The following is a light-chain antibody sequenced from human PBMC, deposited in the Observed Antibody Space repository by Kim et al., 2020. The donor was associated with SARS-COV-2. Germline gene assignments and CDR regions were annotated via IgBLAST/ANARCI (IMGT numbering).Light chain of an antibody. V-gene: IGKV1-9*01. J-gene: IGKJ5*01. CDR3: QQSNSFPRT. Sequence: DIQLTQSPSFLSASVGVRVTITCRASQGISNALAWYQQRPGKAPTLLIYGASTLRSGVPSRFSGSGSGAEFSLTISSLQAEDFATYFCQQSNSFPRTFGQGTRLEIK. CDR1: QGISNA. CDR2: GAS.